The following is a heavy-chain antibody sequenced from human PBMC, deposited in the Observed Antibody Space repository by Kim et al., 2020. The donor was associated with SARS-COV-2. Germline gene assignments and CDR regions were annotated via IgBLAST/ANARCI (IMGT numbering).Heavy chain of an antibody. CDR3: ARVGPPGGGDYGY. J-gene: IGHJ4*02. D-gene: IGHD4-17*01. V-gene: IGHV3-48*02. Sequence: YQDSGKGRFTIPRDNAKNSLYLQMNSLRDEDTAVYYCARVGPPGGGDYGYWGQGTLVTVSS.